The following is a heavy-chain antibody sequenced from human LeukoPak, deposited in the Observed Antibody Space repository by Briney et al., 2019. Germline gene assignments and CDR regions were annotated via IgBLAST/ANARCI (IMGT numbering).Heavy chain of an antibody. J-gene: IGHJ4*02. CDR2: IYYSGST. CDR3: ARHVWLQPFDY. CDR1: GGSMNSYY. V-gene: IGHV4-59*08. Sequence: PSETLSLTCSVSGGSMNSYYWSWIRQSPGKGLEWIGYIYYSGSTNYNPSLKSRVTISVDTSKNQFSLKLSSVTAADTAVYYCARHVWLQPFDYWGQGTLVTVSA. D-gene: IGHD3-9*01.